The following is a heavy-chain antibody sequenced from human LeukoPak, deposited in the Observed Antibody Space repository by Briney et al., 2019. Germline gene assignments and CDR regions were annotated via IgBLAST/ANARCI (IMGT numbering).Heavy chain of an antibody. D-gene: IGHD3-3*01. CDR2: TNPNSGGT. Sequence: GASVKVSCKASGYTFTGYYMHWVRQAPGQGLEWMGWTNPNSGGTNYAQKFQGRVTMTRDTSISTAYMELSRLRSDDTAVYYCARVPVAPYYDFWSGYSNYYYMDVWGKGTTVTVSS. J-gene: IGHJ6*03. CDR3: ARVPVAPYYDFWSGYSNYYYMDV. CDR1: GYTFTGYY. V-gene: IGHV1-2*02.